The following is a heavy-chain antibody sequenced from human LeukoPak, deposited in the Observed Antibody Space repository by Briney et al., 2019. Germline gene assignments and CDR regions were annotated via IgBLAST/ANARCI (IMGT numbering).Heavy chain of an antibody. Sequence: SQTLSLTCALSGDSLSSNSAAWHWVRQSPSRGLEWLGRTYYRSKWYNGYAVSVKSRITINPDTSKNHFSLQLNSVTPEDTAIYYCARSGPSGYIDFWGQGTLVTVSS. CDR3: ARSGPSGYIDF. V-gene: IGHV6-1*01. D-gene: IGHD5-12*01. CDR1: GDSLSSNSAA. CDR2: TYYRSKWYN. J-gene: IGHJ4*02.